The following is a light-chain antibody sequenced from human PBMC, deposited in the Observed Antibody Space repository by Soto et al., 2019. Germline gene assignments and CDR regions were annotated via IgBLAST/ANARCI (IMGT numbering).Light chain of an antibody. CDR3: QQRSTWPSIT. J-gene: IGKJ5*01. V-gene: IGKV3-11*01. Sequence: EIVLTQSPAALSLSPGERSNLSCSASQSVSSYLAWYQQKPGQAPRLLIYDASNRATGIPARFSGSGSGTDFTLTISSLEAEDCAVYYCQQRSTWPSITFGQGTRLEIK. CDR2: DAS. CDR1: QSVSSY.